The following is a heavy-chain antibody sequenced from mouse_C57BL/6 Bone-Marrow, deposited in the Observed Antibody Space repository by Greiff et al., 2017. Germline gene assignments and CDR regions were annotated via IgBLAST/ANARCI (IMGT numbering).Heavy chain of an antibody. CDR1: GFNIKDDY. V-gene: IGHV14-4*01. Sequence: EVQRVESRAERVRPGASVKLSCTASGFNIKDDYMHWVKQRPEQGLEWIGWIDPENGDTEYASKFQGKATITADTSSNTAYLQLSSLTSEDTAVYYCTTAYYSNYYFDYWGQGTTLTVSS. CDR3: TTAYYSNYYFDY. D-gene: IGHD2-5*01. J-gene: IGHJ2*01. CDR2: IDPENGDT.